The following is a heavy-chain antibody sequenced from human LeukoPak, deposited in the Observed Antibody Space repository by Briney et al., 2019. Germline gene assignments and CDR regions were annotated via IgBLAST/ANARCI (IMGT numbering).Heavy chain of an antibody. V-gene: IGHV4-59*01. CDR1: DASIIGYY. D-gene: IGHD2-15*01. Sequence: PSETLSLTCTVSDASIIGYYWSWIRQPPGKGLEWIGSIHFSGSTNYNPSLRSRVTISVDTSKNQLSLKLSSVTAADTAVYYCARDLGGLYFDYWGQGTLVTVSS. CDR3: ARDLGGLYFDY. CDR2: IHFSGST. J-gene: IGHJ4*02.